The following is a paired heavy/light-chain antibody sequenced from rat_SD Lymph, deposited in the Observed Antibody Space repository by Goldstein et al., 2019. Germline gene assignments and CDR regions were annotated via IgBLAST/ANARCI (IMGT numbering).Light chain of an antibody. J-gene: IGKJ2-3*01. CDR1: ENINNY. V-gene: IGKV10S9*01. CDR2: HTS. Sequence: DIKMTQSPSSLSASLGERVTISCRASENINNYLSWYQKKEDGSVKLLIYHTSRLQPGAPSRFSGSGSGKDYSLTISGLESEDIATYYCQQGYTPYTFGAGTKLELK. CDR3: QQGYTPYT.
Heavy chain of an antibody. V-gene: IGHV2-47*01. CDR1: GLSLTSNS. Sequence: QVQLKESGPGLVQPSQTLSLTCTVSGLSLTSNSVSWIRQPPGKGLEWMGVIWSNGGTDYNSAIKSRLSISRDTSKSQVFLKMNSLQTEDTAMYFCARGGFITIAAIWGEDWYFDFWGPGTMVTVSS. CDR3: ARGGFITIAAIWGEDWYFDF. CDR2: IWSNGGT. D-gene: IGHD1-2*01. J-gene: IGHJ1*01.